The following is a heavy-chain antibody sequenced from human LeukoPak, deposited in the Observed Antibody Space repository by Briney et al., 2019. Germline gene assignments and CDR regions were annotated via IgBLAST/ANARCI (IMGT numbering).Heavy chain of an antibody. CDR2: IYTSGST. Sequence: SETLSLTCTVPGGSISSGRYYWSRIRQPAGKGLEWIGRIYTSGSTNYNPSLKSRVTISVDTSKNQFSLKLSSVTAADTAVYYCARDLGPFFDYWGQGTLVTVSS. CDR1: GGSISSGRYY. CDR3: ARDLGPFFDY. V-gene: IGHV4-61*02. J-gene: IGHJ4*02.